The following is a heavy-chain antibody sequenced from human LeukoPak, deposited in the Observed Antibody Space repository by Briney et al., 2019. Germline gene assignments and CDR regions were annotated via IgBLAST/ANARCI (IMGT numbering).Heavy chain of an antibody. J-gene: IGHJ3*02. CDR2: FDPEDGKT. V-gene: IGHV1-24*01. CDR3: ATPGPDWGDAFDI. D-gene: IGHD3/OR15-3a*01. CDR1: GYTLTELS. Sequence: ASVKVSCEVSGYTLTELSMHWVRQAPGEGLEWMGGFDPEDGKTIYAQKFQGRVTMTEDTSTDTAYMELSSLRSEDTAVYYCATPGPDWGDAFDIWGQGTMVTVSS.